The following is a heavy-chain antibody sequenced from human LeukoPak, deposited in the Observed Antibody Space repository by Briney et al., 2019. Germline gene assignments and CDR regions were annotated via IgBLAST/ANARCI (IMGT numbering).Heavy chain of an antibody. CDR3: ARDQQPQWELLGY. Sequence: GGSLRLSCAASGFTFSSYAMHWVRQAPGKGLEWVAVISYDGSNKYYADSVKGRFTISRDNSKNTLYLQMNSLRAEDTAVYYCARDQQPQWELLGYWGQGTLVTVSS. CDR1: GFTFSSYA. V-gene: IGHV3-30-3*01. D-gene: IGHD1-26*01. J-gene: IGHJ4*02. CDR2: ISYDGSNK.